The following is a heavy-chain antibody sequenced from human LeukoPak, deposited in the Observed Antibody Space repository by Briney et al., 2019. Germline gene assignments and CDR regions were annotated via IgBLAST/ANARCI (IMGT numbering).Heavy chain of an antibody. CDR1: GGSISSSTYY. V-gene: IGHV4-39*01. CDR2: IYHSGST. Sequence: SQTLSLTCTVSGGSISSSTYYWGWIRQPPGKGLEWIGSIYHSGSTYYNPSLKSRVTISVDTSKNQFSLKLSSVTAADTAVYYCARLAAPARSFDYWGQGTLVTVSS. J-gene: IGHJ4*02. D-gene: IGHD6-25*01. CDR3: ARLAAPARSFDY.